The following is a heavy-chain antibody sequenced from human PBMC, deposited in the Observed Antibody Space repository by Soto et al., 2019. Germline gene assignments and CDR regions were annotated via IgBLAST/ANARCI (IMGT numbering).Heavy chain of an antibody. CDR3: ASGRRGSPAVSAI. V-gene: IGHV1-2*04. CDR2: INPNSGGT. J-gene: IGHJ3*02. Sequence: GQGLEWMGWINPNSGGTNYAQKFQGWVTMTRDTSISTAYMELSRLRSDDTAVYYCASGRRGSPAVSAIWGNRSMVIGTS. D-gene: IGHD2-15*01.